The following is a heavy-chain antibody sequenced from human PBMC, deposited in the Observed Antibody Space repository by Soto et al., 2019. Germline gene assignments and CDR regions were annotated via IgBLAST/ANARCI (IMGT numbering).Heavy chain of an antibody. D-gene: IGHD3-10*01. J-gene: IGHJ4*02. CDR1: GGSISSSSYY. CDR2: IYYSGST. CDR3: ARLPSPHTYGSGSYWPLSPFDY. V-gene: IGHV4-39*01. Sequence: SETLSLTCTVSGGSISSSSYYWGWIRQPPGKGLEWIGSIYYSGSTYYNPSLKSRVTISVDTSKNQFSLKLSSVTAADTAVYYCARLPSPHTYGSGSYWPLSPFDYWGQGTLVTVSS.